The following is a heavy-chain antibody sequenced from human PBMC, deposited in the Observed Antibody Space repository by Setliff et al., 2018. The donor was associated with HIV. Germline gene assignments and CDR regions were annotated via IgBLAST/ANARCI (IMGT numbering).Heavy chain of an antibody. CDR1: GGTFSNYA. V-gene: IGHV1-69*10. Sequence: GASVKVSCKASGGTFSNYAFNWVRQAPGQGPEWMGGIIPILGTVDYAQRFQGRVKITADTSTSTAYMELSSLRSDDTAIYYCGAGQHSYSYLGYYYSGVDVWGQGTTVTVSS. D-gene: IGHD3-10*01. J-gene: IGHJ6*02. CDR2: IIPILGTV. CDR3: GAGQHSYSYLGYYYSGVDV.